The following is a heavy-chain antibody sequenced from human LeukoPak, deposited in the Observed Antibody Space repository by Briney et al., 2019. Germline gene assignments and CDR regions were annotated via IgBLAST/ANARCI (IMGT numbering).Heavy chain of an antibody. D-gene: IGHD5-18*01. CDR2: IIPIFATA. J-gene: IGHJ4*02. V-gene: IGHV1-69*13. Sequence: SVKVSCKASGGTFSSYAISWVRQAPGQGLEWMGGIIPIFATANYAQKFQGRVTITADESTSTAYMELSSLRSEDTAVYYCARDGYSYGYGHHNFDYWGQGTLVTVSS. CDR3: ARDGYSYGYGHHNFDY. CDR1: GGTFSSYA.